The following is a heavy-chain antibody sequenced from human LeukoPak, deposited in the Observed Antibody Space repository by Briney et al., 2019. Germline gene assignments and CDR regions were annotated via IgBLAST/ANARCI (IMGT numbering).Heavy chain of an antibody. CDR3: ATLRYFDWLPFDY. CDR2: ISGSGGST. J-gene: IGHJ4*02. Sequence: PAGGSLRLSCAASGFTFSSYAMSWVRQAPGKGLEWVSAISGSGGSTYYADSVEGRFTISRDNSKNTLYLQMNSLRAEDTAVYYCATLRYFDWLPFDYWGQGTLVTVSS. V-gene: IGHV3-23*01. D-gene: IGHD3-9*01. CDR1: GFTFSSYA.